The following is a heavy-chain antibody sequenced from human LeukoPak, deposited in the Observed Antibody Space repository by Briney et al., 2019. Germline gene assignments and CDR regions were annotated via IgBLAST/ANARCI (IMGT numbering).Heavy chain of an antibody. D-gene: IGHD2-2*01. Sequence: GASVKVPCKASGYTFTSYDINWVRQATGQGLEWMGWMNPNSGNTGYAQKFQGRVTMTRNTSISTAYMELSSLRSEDTAVYYCARVVVPAAPADWFDPWGQGTLVTVSS. CDR3: ARVVVPAAPADWFDP. V-gene: IGHV1-8*01. CDR1: GYTFTSYD. CDR2: MNPNSGNT. J-gene: IGHJ5*02.